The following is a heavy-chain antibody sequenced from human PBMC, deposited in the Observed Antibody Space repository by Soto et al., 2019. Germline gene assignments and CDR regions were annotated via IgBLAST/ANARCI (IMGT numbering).Heavy chain of an antibody. D-gene: IGHD4-4*01. CDR3: ARTTGRHLDL. CDR1: YGSISVSNVF. J-gene: IGHJ4*02. CDR2: IDYSGTA. V-gene: IGHV4-39*01. Sequence: SETLSLTCTVSYGSISVSNVFWGWVRQPPGKGLEWIGNIDYSGTAYFNPSLGTRVTFPVDTSKNQFSLTLYSVTAADTAVYYCARTTGRHLDLWGQGIMVTV.